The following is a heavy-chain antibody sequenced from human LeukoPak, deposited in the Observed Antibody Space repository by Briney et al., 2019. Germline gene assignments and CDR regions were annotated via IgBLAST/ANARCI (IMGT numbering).Heavy chain of an antibody. CDR1: GFTFSSYA. CDR2: ISGSGGST. CDR3: AREGGYYDYVWGSYRSYYFDY. D-gene: IGHD3-16*02. J-gene: IGHJ4*02. Sequence: GGSLRLSCAASGFTFSSYAMSWVRQAPGKGLEWVSAISGSGGSTYYADSVKGRFTISRDNSKNTLYLQMNSLRAEDTAVYYCAREGGYYDYVWGSYRSYYFDYWGQGTLVTVSS. V-gene: IGHV3-23*01.